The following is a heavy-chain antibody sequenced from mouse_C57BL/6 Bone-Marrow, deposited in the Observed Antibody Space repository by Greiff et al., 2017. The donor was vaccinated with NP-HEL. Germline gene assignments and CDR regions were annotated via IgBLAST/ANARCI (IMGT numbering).Heavy chain of an antibody. CDR3: APITTVPFDY. J-gene: IGHJ2*01. V-gene: IGHV1-82*01. D-gene: IGHD1-1*01. Sequence: VQLKESGPELVQPGASVKISCKASGYAFSSSWMNWVKQRPGTGLEWSGRIYPGDGDTNYNGKFKGKATLTADKSSSPAYMQLSSLTSEDSAVYFCAPITTVPFDYWGQGTTLTVSS. CDR1: GYAFSSSW. CDR2: IYPGDGDT.